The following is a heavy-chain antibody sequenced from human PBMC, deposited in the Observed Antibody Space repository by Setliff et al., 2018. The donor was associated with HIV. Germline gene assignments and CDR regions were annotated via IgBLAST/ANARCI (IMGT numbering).Heavy chain of an antibody. CDR2: INHSGSG. CDR1: GGSFSGYY. Sequence: SETLSLTCALYGGSFSGYYWSWIRQPPGKGLEWIGEINHSGSGNYNPSLTSRVTISLDTSKNQFSLKLSSVTAADTAVYYCASGYGSGSYPGDWGKGTTVTVS. D-gene: IGHD3-10*01. J-gene: IGHJ6*03. CDR3: ASGYGSGSYPGD. V-gene: IGHV4-34*01.